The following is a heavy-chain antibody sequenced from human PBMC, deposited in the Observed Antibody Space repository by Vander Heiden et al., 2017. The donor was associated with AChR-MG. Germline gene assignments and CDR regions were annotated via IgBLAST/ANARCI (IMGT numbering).Heavy chain of an antibody. CDR3: AKEISPGANFV. CDR2: SSWNSGSL. CDR1: GFTFDEYA. V-gene: IGHV3-9*01. D-gene: IGHD2-15*01. J-gene: IGHJ6*04. Sequence: EVQLVESGGGLVQPGRSLRLSCALSGFTFDEYAMHLVRQAPGKFLEWVSGSSWNSGSLGYADSVKGRCTISRDNAKNSLYLHMNSLRAEDTAWYYCAKEISPGANFVWGKGTTVNVAS.